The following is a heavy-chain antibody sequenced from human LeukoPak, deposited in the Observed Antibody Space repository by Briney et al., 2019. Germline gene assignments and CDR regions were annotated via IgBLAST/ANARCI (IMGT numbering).Heavy chain of an antibody. Sequence: ASVKVSCKASGYTFIDYFIHWVRQAPGQGLQWMGRINPNSGGTNYAEKFQGRVTLTRDTSITTAYMELSRLRSDDTAVYYCARDFGYSYGGAFDYWGQGTLVTVSS. D-gene: IGHD5-18*01. CDR3: ARDFGYSYGGAFDY. V-gene: IGHV1-2*06. J-gene: IGHJ4*02. CDR1: GYTFIDYF. CDR2: INPNSGGT.